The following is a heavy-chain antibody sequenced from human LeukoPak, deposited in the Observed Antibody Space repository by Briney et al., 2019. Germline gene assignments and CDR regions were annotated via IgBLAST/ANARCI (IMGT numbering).Heavy chain of an antibody. CDR3: ARSYSSSWHTCLDY. J-gene: IGHJ4*02. CDR1: GFTFSSYV. D-gene: IGHD6-13*01. CDR2: ISYDGSNK. Sequence: GRSLRLSCAASGFTFSSYVMHWVRQAPGKGLEWVAVISYDGSNKYYADSVKGRFTISRDNSKNTLYLQMNSLRAEDTAVYYCARSYSSSWHTCLDYWGQGTLVTVSS. V-gene: IGHV3-30*03.